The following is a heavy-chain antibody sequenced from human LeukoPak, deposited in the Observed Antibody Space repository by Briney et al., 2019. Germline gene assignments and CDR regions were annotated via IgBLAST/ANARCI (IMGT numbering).Heavy chain of an antibody. CDR1: GFTFSSYA. CDR3: AREEDIVVVPAASSGRDYYYGMDV. J-gene: IGHJ6*02. CDR2: ISYDGSNK. V-gene: IGHV3-30*04. D-gene: IGHD2-2*01. Sequence: GGSLRLSCAASGFTFSSYAMHWVRQAPGKGLEWVAVISYDGSNKYYADSVKGRFTISRDNSKNTLYLQMNSLRAEDTAVYYCAREEDIVVVPAASSGRDYYYGMDVWGQGTMVTVSS.